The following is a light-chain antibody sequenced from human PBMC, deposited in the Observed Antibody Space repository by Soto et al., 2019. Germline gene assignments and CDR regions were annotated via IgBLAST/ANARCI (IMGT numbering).Light chain of an antibody. Sequence: IVMTQSPATLSLSPGERATLSCRASQSIRATYLSWYQQKPGQAPRLLIYDTSARATGIPSRFSGSGSGTDFILTISSLQPEDFADYYCQQNYNLPPTFGQGTKLEIK. CDR3: QQNYNLPPT. CDR2: DTS. V-gene: IGKV3D-7*01. CDR1: QSIRATY. J-gene: IGKJ2*01.